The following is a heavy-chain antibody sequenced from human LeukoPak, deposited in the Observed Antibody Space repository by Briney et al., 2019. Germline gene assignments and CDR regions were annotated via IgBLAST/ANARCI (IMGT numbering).Heavy chain of an antibody. Sequence: GGSLRLSCAASGFTFSSYSMNWVRQAPGKGLEWVSSISSSSSYIYYADSVKGRFTISRDNAKKSLYLQMNSLRAEDTAVYYCARGPVSSSGFFVYWGQGTLVTVSS. CDR1: GFTFSSYS. CDR2: ISSSSSYI. CDR3: ARGPVSSSGFFVY. V-gene: IGHV3-21*04. D-gene: IGHD6-19*01. J-gene: IGHJ4*02.